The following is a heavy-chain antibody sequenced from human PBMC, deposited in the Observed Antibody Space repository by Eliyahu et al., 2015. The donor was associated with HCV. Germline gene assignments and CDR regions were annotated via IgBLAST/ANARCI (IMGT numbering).Heavy chain of an antibody. Sequence: QMQLLESGGGVVQPGRSLRLXCAASGFTFGSYAVHWVRQAPGKGLEWVAAISFDGGHKFYGDSVKGRFTISRDNSKSTLYLQMSSLRPEDTAVYFCAKDKGGTYVPYGMDVWGQGTDGHRLL. V-gene: IGHV3-30*18. CDR2: ISFDGGHK. CDR3: AKDKGGTYVPYGMDV. D-gene: IGHD1-26*01. CDR1: GFTFGSYA. J-gene: IGHJ6*02.